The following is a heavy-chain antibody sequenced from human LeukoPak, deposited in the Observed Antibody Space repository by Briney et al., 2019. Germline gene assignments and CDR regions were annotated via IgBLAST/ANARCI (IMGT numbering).Heavy chain of an antibody. CDR2: IDTDGSNT. CDR3: ARAMLDSSGRDY. D-gene: IGHD3-22*01. Sequence: PGGSLRLSCAASGFTFSSYWMHWVRQVPGKGLVWVSRIDTDGSNTGYADSVKGRFTISRDNAKNTVYLQINSLRAEDTALYYCARAMLDSSGRDYWGQGTLVTVSS. J-gene: IGHJ4*02. CDR1: GFTFSSYW. V-gene: IGHV3-74*01.